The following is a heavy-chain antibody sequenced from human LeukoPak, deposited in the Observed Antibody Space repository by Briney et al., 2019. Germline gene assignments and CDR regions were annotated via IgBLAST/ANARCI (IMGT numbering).Heavy chain of an antibody. CDR1: GYTLTELS. V-gene: IGHV1-24*01. CDR2: FDPEDGET. CDR3: ATDLNQRGSGCYSGANDY. Sequence: ASVKVSCKVSGYTLTELSMHWVRHAPGKGLEWMGGFDPEDGETVYAQKFQGRVTMTEDTSTDTAYMELSSLRSEDTAVYYCATDLNQRGSGCYSGANDYWGQGTLVTVSS. J-gene: IGHJ4*02. D-gene: IGHD3-22*01.